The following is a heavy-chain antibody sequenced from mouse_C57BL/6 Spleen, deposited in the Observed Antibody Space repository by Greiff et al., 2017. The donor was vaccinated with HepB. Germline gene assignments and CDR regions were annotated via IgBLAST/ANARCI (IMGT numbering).Heavy chain of an antibody. J-gene: IGHJ3*01. CDR1: GYTFTSYW. CDR2: IDPSDSYT. CDR3: ARGEFYDGYYGAY. D-gene: IGHD2-3*01. V-gene: IGHV1-50*01. Sequence: VQLQQPGAELVKPGASVKLSCKASGYTFTSYWMQWVKQRPGQGLEWIGEIDPSDSYTNYNQKFKGKATLTVDTSSSTAYMQLSSLTSEDSAVYYCARGEFYDGYYGAYWGQGTLVTVSA.